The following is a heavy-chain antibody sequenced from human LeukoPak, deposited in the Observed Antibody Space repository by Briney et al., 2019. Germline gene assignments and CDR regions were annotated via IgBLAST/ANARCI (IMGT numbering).Heavy chain of an antibody. J-gene: IGHJ4*02. Sequence: ASVKVSCKASGYTFTGYYMHWVRQAPGQGLEWMGWINPNSGGTNYAQKFQGRVTMTRDTSISTAYMELSRLRSDDTAVYYCATPNRYSGSYLPYYWGQGTLVTVSS. CDR3: ATPNRYSGSYLPYY. V-gene: IGHV1-2*02. CDR2: INPNSGGT. D-gene: IGHD1-26*01. CDR1: GYTFTGYY.